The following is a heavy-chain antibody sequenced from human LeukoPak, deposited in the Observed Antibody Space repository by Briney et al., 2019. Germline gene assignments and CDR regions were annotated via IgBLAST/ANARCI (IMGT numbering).Heavy chain of an antibody. CDR3: AKGPRIAVAGTLDY. V-gene: IGHV3-30*18. Sequence: AGGSLRLSCAASGFTFSSYGMHWVRQAPGKGLEWVAVISYDGSNKYYADSVKGRFTISRDNSKNTLYLQINSLRAEDTAVYNCAKGPRIAVAGTLDYWGQGTLVTVSS. CDR2: ISYDGSNK. D-gene: IGHD6-19*01. J-gene: IGHJ4*02. CDR1: GFTFSSYG.